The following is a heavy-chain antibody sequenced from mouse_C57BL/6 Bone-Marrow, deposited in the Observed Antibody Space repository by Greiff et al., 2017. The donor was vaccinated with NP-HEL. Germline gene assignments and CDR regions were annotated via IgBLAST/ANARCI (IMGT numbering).Heavy chain of an antibody. CDR3: ARWLLPDY. CDR1: GYTFTDYY. CDR2: INPYNGGT. Sequence: VQLQQSGPVLVKPGASVKMSCKASGYTFTDYYMNWVKQSHGKSLEWIGVINPYNGGTSYNQKFKGKATLTVVKSSSTAYIELNSLTSEDSAVYYCARWLLPDYWGQGTTLTVSS. V-gene: IGHV1-19*01. J-gene: IGHJ2*01. D-gene: IGHD2-3*01.